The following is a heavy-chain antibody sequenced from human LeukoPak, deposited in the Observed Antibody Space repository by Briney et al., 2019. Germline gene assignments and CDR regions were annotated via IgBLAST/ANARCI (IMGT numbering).Heavy chain of an antibody. CDR3: ARARTYSNLFYY. V-gene: IGHV1-2*02. CDR1: GYTFTGYY. CDR2: INPNSGGT. Sequence: ASVKGSCKASGYTFTGYYMHWVRQAPGQGLEWMGWINPNSGGTNYAQKFQGRVTMTRDTSISTAYMELSRLRSDDTAVYYCARARTYSNLFYYWGQGTLVTVSS. J-gene: IGHJ4*02. D-gene: IGHD4-4*01.